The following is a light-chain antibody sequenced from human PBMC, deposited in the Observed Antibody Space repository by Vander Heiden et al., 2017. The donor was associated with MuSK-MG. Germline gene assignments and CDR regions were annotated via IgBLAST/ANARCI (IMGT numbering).Light chain of an antibody. J-gene: IGKJ1*01. V-gene: IGKV1-39*01. CDR2: GAS. CDR3: QQKDSIPWT. CDR1: QSINSH. Sequence: DIQMTQSPSSLSASVGDGVTIPCRASQSINSHLNWYQQKPGKAPKLLIYGASRLQSGVPSRFSGSGSETDFTLTISRLQSEDSATYYCQQKDSIPWTFGQGTKVEIK.